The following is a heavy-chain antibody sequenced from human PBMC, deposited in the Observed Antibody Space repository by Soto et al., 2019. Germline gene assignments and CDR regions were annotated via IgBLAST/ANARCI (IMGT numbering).Heavy chain of an antibody. CDR2: ISYDGSNK. D-gene: IGHD2-15*01. CDR1: GFTFSSYG. V-gene: IGHV3-30*18. Sequence: PGGSLRLSCAASGFTFSSYGMHWVRQAPGKGLEWVAVISYDGSNKYYADSVKGRFTISRDNSKNTLYLQMNSLRAEDTAVYYCAKYNPPVGYCSGGSCYTYTYYYDYGMDVWGQGTTVTVSS. J-gene: IGHJ6*02. CDR3: AKYNPPVGYCSGGSCYTYTYYYDYGMDV.